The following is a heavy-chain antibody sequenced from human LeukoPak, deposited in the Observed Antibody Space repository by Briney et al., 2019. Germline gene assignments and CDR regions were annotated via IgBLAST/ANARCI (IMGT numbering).Heavy chain of an antibody. CDR3: ARDFGGSSGWSLTDNFDY. J-gene: IGHJ4*02. CDR2: ISGSSGII. V-gene: IGHV3-48*01. D-gene: IGHD6-19*01. CDR1: GFTFNTYT. Sequence: GGSLRLSCAASGFTFNTYTMNWVRQAPGKGLEWVSYISGSSGIIDYADSVRGRFTISRDNAKNSLYLQMNSLRVEDTAVYYCARDFGGSSGWSLTDNFDYWGQGTLVTVSS.